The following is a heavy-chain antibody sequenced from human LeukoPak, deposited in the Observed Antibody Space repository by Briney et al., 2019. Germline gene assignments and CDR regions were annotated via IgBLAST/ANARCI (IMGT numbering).Heavy chain of an antibody. J-gene: IGHJ4*02. CDR2: IDYTGST. D-gene: IGHD3-22*01. Sequence: PSQTLSLTCTVSGGSISSGGYYWSWIRQPPGKGLEWIGYIDYTGSTKYNPSLKSRVTMSVDTSKNQFSLKLSSVTAADTAVYYCARGVGYYDSSGYYWGQGTLVTVSS. CDR3: ARGVGYYDSSGYY. CDR1: GGSISSGGYY. V-gene: IGHV4-61*08.